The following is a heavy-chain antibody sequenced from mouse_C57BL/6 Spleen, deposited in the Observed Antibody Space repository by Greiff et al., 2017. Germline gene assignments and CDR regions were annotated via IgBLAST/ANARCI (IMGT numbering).Heavy chain of an antibody. CDR1: GYAFSSYW. Sequence: VQLQQSGAELVKPGASVKISCKASGYAFSSYWMNWVKPRPGKGLEWIGQIYPGDGDTNYNGKFKGKATLTADKSSSTAYMHLSSLTSEDSAVYFCARTLTGAFAYWGQGTLVTVSA. CDR2: IYPGDGDT. V-gene: IGHV1-80*01. CDR3: ARTLTGAFAY. D-gene: IGHD4-1*01. J-gene: IGHJ3*01.